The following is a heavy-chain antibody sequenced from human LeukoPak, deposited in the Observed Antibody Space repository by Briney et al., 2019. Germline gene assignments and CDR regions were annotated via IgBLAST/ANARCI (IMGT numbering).Heavy chain of an antibody. CDR3: ARITMVRGVIMRWNY. Sequence: GESLKISCKGSGYSFTSYWIGWVHQMPGKGLEWMGIIYPGDSDTRYSPSFQGQVTISADKSISTAYLQWSSLEASDTAMYYCARITMVRGVIMRWNYWGQGTLVTVSS. CDR2: IYPGDSDT. D-gene: IGHD3-10*01. J-gene: IGHJ4*02. CDR1: GYSFTSYW. V-gene: IGHV5-51*07.